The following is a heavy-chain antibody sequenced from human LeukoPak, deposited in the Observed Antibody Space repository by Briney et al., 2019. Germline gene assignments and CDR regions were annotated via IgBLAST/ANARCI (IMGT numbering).Heavy chain of an antibody. CDR3: ARGVSREQLVDNWFDP. CDR1: GDSMSSSTYY. D-gene: IGHD6-6*01. V-gene: IGHV4-34*01. Sequence: PSETLSLTCSVSGDSMSSSTYYWSWIRQPPGKGLEWFGEINHSGSTNYNPSLKSRVTISVDTSKNQFSLKLSSVTAADTAVYYCARGVSREQLVDNWFDPWGQGTLVTVSS. J-gene: IGHJ5*02. CDR2: INHSGST.